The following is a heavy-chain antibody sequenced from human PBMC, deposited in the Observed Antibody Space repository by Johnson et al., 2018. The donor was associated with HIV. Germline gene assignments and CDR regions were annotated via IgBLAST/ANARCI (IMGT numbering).Heavy chain of an antibody. J-gene: IGHJ3*02. CDR1: GFTFADYA. Sequence: VQLVESGGGLVQPGRSLRLSCAASGFTFADYAMHWVRQAPGKGLEWVSGISWNCGSIGYADSVKGRITISRDNAKNSLYLQMNSLRAEDTALYYWAKEHDYKGQGAFDSWGQGTMVTVSS. V-gene: IGHV3-9*01. CDR2: ISWNCGSI. D-gene: IGHD4-11*01. CDR3: AKEHDYKGQGAFDS.